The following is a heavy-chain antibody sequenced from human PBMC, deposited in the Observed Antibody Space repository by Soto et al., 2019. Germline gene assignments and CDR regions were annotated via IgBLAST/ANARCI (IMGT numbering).Heavy chain of an antibody. J-gene: IGHJ5*02. Sequence: QVQLVQSGAEVKKPGASVKVSCKASGYTFTSYGISWVRQAPGQGLEWMGWINAYNGNTNYAQKLQGRVTMTTDTPTSPAYMELRSLRSGVTAMYYCARVLPPFAPWGQGTLVTVSS. CDR3: ARVLPPFAP. CDR2: INAYNGNT. V-gene: IGHV1-18*01. CDR1: GYTFTSYG.